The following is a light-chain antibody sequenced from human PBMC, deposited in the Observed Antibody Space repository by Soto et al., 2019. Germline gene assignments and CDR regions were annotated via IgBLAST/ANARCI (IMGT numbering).Light chain of an antibody. V-gene: IGKV3D-20*02. CDR1: QSVSSTY. Sequence: EIVLTQSPGSLSLSPGERATLSCRASQSVSSTYLIWYQQKPGQAPRLLIYGASSRATGVPDRFSGGGSGTDLTLTISSLEPEDFVVYYCQQRSNWPPITFGQGTRLEIK. CDR2: GAS. J-gene: IGKJ5*01. CDR3: QQRSNWPPIT.